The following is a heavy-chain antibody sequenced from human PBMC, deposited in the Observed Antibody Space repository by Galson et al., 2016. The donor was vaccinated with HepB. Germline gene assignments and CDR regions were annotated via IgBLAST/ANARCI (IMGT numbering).Heavy chain of an antibody. D-gene: IGHD4-23*01. J-gene: IGHJ5*02. CDR2: ITSDGTIS. CDR1: GFAFSSHW. CDR3: VRDHSVVPTTAYNWFDP. Sequence: CAASGFAFSSHWMHWVRQDLGKGLVWVSRITSDGTISNYADSVKGRFTISRDNAKNTLYLQMNSLRAEDPAVYFCVRDHSVVPTTAYNWFDPWGRGTLVTVSS. V-gene: IGHV3-74*01.